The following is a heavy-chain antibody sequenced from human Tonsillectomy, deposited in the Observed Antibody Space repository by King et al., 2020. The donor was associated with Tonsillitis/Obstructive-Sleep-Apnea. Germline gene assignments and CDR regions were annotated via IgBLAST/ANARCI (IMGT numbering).Heavy chain of an antibody. CDR1: GYSFASYW. Sequence: QLVQSGAEVKKPGESLRISCKGSGYSFASYWISWVRQMPGKGLEWMGRIDPSDSYTNYSPSFQGHVTISTDKSISIAYLQLSNLEASDTDMYYFASPLAYCDSTSCSNYYDFGMAVWGQGTTVTVSS. V-gene: IGHV5-10-1*03. J-gene: IGHJ6*02. CDR3: ASPLAYCDSTSCSNYYDFGMAV. CDR2: IDPSDSYT. D-gene: IGHD2-2*01.